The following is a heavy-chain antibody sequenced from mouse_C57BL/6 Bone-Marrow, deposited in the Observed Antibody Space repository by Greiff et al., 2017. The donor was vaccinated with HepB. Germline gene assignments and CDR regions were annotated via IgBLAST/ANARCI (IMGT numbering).Heavy chain of an antibody. J-gene: IGHJ2*01. V-gene: IGHV1-69*01. D-gene: IGHD1-1*01. CDR3: ARHYYGPLFDY. CDR2: IDPSDSYT. Sequence: QVHVKQPGAELVMPGASVKLSCKASGYTFTSYWMHWVKQRPGQGLEWIGEIDPSDSYTNYNQKFKGKSTLTVDKSSSTAYMQLSSLTSEDSAVYYCARHYYGPLFDYWGQGTTLTVSS. CDR1: GYTFTSYW.